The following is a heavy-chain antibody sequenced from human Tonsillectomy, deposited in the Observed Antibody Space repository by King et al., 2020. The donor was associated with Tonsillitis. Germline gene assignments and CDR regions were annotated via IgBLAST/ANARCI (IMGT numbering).Heavy chain of an antibody. CDR2: IIPILGIA. Sequence: QLVQSGAEVKKPGSSVKVSCKASGGTFSSYAISWVRQATGQGLEWMGRIIPILGIANYAQKFQGRVTITADKSTSTAYMELSSLRSEDTAVYYCAVTLDYYDSSGYRDYWGQGTLVTVSS. J-gene: IGHJ4*02. V-gene: IGHV1-69*09. CDR1: GGTFSSYA. D-gene: IGHD3-22*01. CDR3: AVTLDYYDSSGYRDY.